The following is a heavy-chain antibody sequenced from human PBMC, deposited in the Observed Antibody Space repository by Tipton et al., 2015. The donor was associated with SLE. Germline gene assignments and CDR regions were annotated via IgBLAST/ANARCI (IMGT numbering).Heavy chain of an antibody. CDR2: IHHSGST. V-gene: IGHV4-59*12. J-gene: IGHJ4*02. D-gene: IGHD5-24*01. CDR1: DGSIDIYY. Sequence: GLVKPSETLSLTCSIFDGSIDIYYWHWIRQAPGKGLEWIGFIHHSGSTNYSPSLKSRVTMSVDTSKNQFSLQLNSVTAADTGFYYCVRLELPATKADYWGPGTLVTVSS. CDR3: VRLELPATKADY.